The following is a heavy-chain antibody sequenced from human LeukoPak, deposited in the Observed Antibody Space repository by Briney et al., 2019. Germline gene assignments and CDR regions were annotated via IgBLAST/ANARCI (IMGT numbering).Heavy chain of an antibody. J-gene: IGHJ5*02. D-gene: IGHD3-3*01. Sequence: SETLSLTCTVSGGSISSYYRSWIRQPPGKGLEWIGYIYYSGSTNYNPSLKSRVTMSVDTSKNQFSLKLSSVTAADTAVYYCARAPIFGVVIRVPGWFDPWGQGTLVTVSS. CDR2: IYYSGST. CDR1: GGSISSYY. CDR3: ARAPIFGVVIRVPGWFDP. V-gene: IGHV4-59*01.